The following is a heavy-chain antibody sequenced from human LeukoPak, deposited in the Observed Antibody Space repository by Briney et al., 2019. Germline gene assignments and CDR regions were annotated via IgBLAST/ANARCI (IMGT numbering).Heavy chain of an antibody. Sequence: SETLSLTCAVNGDSFSGYYWSWIRQFPGKGLEWIGEIHHGGTTNFNPSLRSRVTMSVDASKKEVSLKLSSVTAADTAVYYCARDQNTWSYRYYSYMDVWGKGTTVTVSS. V-gene: IGHV4-34*01. CDR1: GDSFSGYY. CDR3: ARDQNTWSYRYYSYMDV. CDR2: IHHGGTT. D-gene: IGHD3-16*01. J-gene: IGHJ6*03.